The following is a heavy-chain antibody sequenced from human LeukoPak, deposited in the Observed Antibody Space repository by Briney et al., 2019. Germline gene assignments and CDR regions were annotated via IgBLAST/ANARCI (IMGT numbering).Heavy chain of an antibody. CDR3: ATRSYSAGRDF. V-gene: IGHV3-23*01. Sequence: GGSLRLSCAASGFTFSSYAMTWVRQAPGKGLEWVSGISCSGDSTYYADSVKGRFTISRDNPKNMVYLQMNSLRVEDTAVYFCATRSYSAGRDFWGQGTLVTVSS. CDR1: GFTFSSYA. J-gene: IGHJ4*02. D-gene: IGHD6-13*01. CDR2: ISCSGDST.